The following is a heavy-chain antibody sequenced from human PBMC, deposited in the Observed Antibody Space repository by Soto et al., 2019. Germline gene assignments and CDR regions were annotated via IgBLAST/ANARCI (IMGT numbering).Heavy chain of an antibody. V-gene: IGHV4-31*03. J-gene: IGHJ4*02. Sequence: QVQLQESGPGLVQPSETLSLTCSVSGGSINCASYHWSWLRQHPGKGLGYIGSIFYTGSTYYNPSLETRLTISVATSKNHVSLRLNAVTAAATAVYYCARLDYGDSAFDSWGRGILVTVSS. CDR3: ARLDYGDSAFDS. D-gene: IGHD4-17*01. CDR2: IFYTGST. CDR1: GGSINCASYH.